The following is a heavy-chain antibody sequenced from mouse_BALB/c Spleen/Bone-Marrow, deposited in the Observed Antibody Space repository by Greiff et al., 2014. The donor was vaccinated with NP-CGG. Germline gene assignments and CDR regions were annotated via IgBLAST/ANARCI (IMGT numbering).Heavy chain of an antibody. J-gene: IGHJ3*01. D-gene: IGHD2-1*01. Sequence: EVQVVESGPELVKPGASVKISCKTSGYTFTDYIMHWVKQSLGKSLEWIGVINPNIGGSTYNQKFKGKATLTVDKSSSTAYMELRSLTSEDSAVYYCVIGFCCGNYVFAYWGQGTLVTVSA. V-gene: IGHV1-18*01. CDR2: INPNIGGS. CDR3: VIGFCCGNYVFAY. CDR1: GYTFTDYI.